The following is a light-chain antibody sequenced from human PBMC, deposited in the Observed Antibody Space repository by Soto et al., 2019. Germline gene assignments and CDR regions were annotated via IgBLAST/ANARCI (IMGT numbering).Light chain of an antibody. CDR2: TAS. V-gene: IGKV1-39*01. CDR3: QQSYSTPYT. J-gene: IGKJ2*01. CDR1: QSISSY. Sequence: DIQMTQSPSSLSASVGDRVTITCRASQSISSYLNWYQQKPGKAPKLLIYTASSLQSGVPSRFSGGASGTDFTLTISSLQPEDFATYYCQQSYSTPYTFGQGTKLEI.